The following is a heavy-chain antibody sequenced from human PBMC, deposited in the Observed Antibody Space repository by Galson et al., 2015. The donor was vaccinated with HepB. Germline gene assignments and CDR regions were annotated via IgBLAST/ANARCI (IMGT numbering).Heavy chain of an antibody. CDR3: AREWEVVGATSFDY. Sequence: SLRLSCAASGFTLISYTMNWVRQAPGKGLECVSSISSSSSYIYYADSVKGRFTISRDNAKNSLYLQMNSLRAEDTAVYYCAREWEVVGATSFDYWGQGTLVTVSS. CDR2: ISSSSSYI. J-gene: IGHJ4*02. CDR1: GFTLISYT. V-gene: IGHV3-21*06. D-gene: IGHD1-26*01.